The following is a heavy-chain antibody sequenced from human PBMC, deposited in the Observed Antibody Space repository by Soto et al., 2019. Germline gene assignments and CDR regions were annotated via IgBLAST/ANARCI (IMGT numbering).Heavy chain of an antibody. D-gene: IGHD2-8*02. J-gene: IGHJ4*02. CDR2: ISPDGSDV. V-gene: IGHV3-74*01. CDR1: GFPFTNYW. CDR3: ACWGHIVPVAPSDFDR. Sequence: QVVESGGGLVPPGGSLRLSCAASGFPFTNYWMNWVHQTTGKGLMWVSRISPDGSDVGYADSVEGRFTVTRDNAKNTPYLKMHSLRAEDTAMYYCACWGHIVPVAPSDFDRWGQGTLVTVSS.